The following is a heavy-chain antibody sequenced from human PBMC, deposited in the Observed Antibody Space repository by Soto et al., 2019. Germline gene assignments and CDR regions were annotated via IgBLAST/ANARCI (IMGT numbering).Heavy chain of an antibody. J-gene: IGHJ6*02. CDR1: GGSISSGGYY. CDR2: IYYSGST. Sequence: QVQLQESGPGLVKPSQTLSLTCTVSGGSISSGGYYWSWIRQHPGKGLEWIGYIYYSGSTYYNPSLKSRVTISVDTSKNQFSLKLSSVTVADTAVYYCARDQVAAAGYYYYGMDVWGQGTTVTVSS. V-gene: IGHV4-31*03. D-gene: IGHD6-13*01. CDR3: ARDQVAAAGYYYYGMDV.